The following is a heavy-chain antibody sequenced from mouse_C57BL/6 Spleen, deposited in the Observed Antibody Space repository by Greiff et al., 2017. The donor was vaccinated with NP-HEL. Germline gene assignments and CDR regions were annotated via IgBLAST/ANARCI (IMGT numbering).Heavy chain of an antibody. Sequence: QVQLQQPGAELVKPGASVKLSCKASGYTFTSYWMQWVKQRPGQGLEWIGEIDPSDSYTNYNQKFKGKATLTVDTSSSTAYMQLRSLTSEDSAVYYCAIYGYDPNFDYWGQGTTLTVSS. V-gene: IGHV1-50*01. CDR1: GYTFTSYW. D-gene: IGHD2-2*01. CDR2: IDPSDSYT. CDR3: AIYGYDPNFDY. J-gene: IGHJ2*01.